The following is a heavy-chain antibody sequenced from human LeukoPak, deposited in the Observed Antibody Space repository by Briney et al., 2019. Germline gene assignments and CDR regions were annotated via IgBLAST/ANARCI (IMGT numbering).Heavy chain of an antibody. D-gene: IGHD4-17*01. CDR3: ARDDDYGDSPPFDY. J-gene: IGHJ4*02. CDR2: VSYDGSNI. V-gene: IGHV3-30-3*01. Sequence: LSGRSLRLSCAASGFTFSTYVIHWVRQAPGKGLEWVAVVSYDGSNIYYADSVKGRSTISRDNSNNTLFLQMNSLRAEDTAVYFCARDDDYGDSPPFDYWGQGTLVTVSS. CDR1: GFTFSTYV.